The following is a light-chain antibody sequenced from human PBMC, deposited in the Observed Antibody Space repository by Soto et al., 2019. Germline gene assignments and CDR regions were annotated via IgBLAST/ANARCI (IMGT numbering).Light chain of an antibody. CDR3: QQFNVWHRT. CDR1: ESVGSN. CDR2: GAS. V-gene: IGKV3-15*01. J-gene: IGKJ1*01. Sequence: EIVMTRCPATLSVSPGGRATLSFRASESVGSNLAWYQQKPGQAPRLLIYGASPRATDIPARFSDSGSATDFALTINSLQSEDFAVYFCQQFNVWHRTFGQGTKV.